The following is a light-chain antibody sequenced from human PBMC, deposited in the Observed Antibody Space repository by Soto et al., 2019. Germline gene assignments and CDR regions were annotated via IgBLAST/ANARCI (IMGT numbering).Light chain of an antibody. CDR2: EGT. CDR1: SSDVGSYNL. Sequence: QSALTQPASVSGSPGQSITISCTGTSSDVGSYNLVSWYQQHPGKAPKLMVYEGTKRPSGISDRFSASKSGNTASLAISGLQAEDEADYYCSSHTTSNTWVFGGGTKLTVL. J-gene: IGLJ3*02. V-gene: IGLV2-14*02. CDR3: SSHTTSNTWV.